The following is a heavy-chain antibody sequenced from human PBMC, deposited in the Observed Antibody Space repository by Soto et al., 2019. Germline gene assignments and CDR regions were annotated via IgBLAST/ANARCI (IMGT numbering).Heavy chain of an antibody. D-gene: IGHD6-6*01. CDR2: IWYDGSNK. CDR1: GFTFSSYG. CDR3: ARGYSSSSGVAFDI. V-gene: IGHV3-33*01. J-gene: IGHJ3*02. Sequence: GGSLRLSCAASGFTFSSYGMHWVRQAPGKGLEWVAVIWYDGSNKYYADSVKGRFTISRDNSKNTLYLQMNSLRVEDSAVYYCARGYSSSSGVAFDIWGQGTMVTVSS.